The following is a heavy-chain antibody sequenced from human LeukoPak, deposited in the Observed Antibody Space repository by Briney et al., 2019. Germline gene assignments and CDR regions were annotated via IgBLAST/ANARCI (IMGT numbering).Heavy chain of an antibody. CDR2: IKQDGSKK. CDR3: AREGPVGADY. V-gene: IGHV3-7*01. D-gene: IGHD1-26*01. J-gene: IGHJ4*02. CDR1: GFPFSSYW. Sequence: GGSLRLSCVASGFPFSSYWMTWVRQAPGKGLEWVANIKQDGSKKSYVDSVKGRFTISRDNSKNTLYLQMNSLRAEDTAVYYCAREGPVGADYWGQGTLVTVSS.